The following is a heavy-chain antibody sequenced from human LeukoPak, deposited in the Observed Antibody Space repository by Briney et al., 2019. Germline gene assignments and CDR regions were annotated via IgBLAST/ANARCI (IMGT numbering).Heavy chain of an antibody. V-gene: IGHV4-34*01. J-gene: IGHJ4*02. CDR2: INHSGST. CDR3: ARRRSGRGYSYATHFDY. CDR1: GGSFSGYY. D-gene: IGHD5-18*01. Sequence: SETLSLTCAVYGGSFSGYYWSWIRQPPGKGLEWIGEINHSGSTKYNPSLKSRVTISVDTSKNQSSLKLSSVTAADAAVYYCARRRSGRGYSYATHFDYWGQGTLVTVSS.